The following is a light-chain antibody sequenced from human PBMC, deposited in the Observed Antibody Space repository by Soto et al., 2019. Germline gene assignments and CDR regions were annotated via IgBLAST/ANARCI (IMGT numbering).Light chain of an antibody. CDR3: RTWDSSPSAYV. Sequence: QSVLTQPPSVSAAPGQKVTISCSGSSSNIGNNYVSWYQQLPGTAPKLLIYDNNKRPSGIPDRFSGSKSGTSATLGITGLQTGDEADYYCRTWDSSPSAYVFGTGTKLTVL. CDR2: DNN. V-gene: IGLV1-51*01. CDR1: SSNIGNNY. J-gene: IGLJ1*01.